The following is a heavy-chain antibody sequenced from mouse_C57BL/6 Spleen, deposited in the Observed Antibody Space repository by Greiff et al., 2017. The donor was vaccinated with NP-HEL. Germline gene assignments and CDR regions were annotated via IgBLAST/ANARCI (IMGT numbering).Heavy chain of an antibody. CDR1: GYTFTSYW. Sequence: QVHVKQPGAELVKPGASVKMSCKASGYTFTSYWITWVKQRPGQGLEWIGDIYPGSGSTNYNEKFKSKATLTVDTSSSTAYMQLSSLTSEDSAVYYCAREGSSYVFAYWGQGTLVTVSA. V-gene: IGHV1-55*01. D-gene: IGHD1-1*01. CDR3: AREGSSYVFAY. CDR2: IYPGSGST. J-gene: IGHJ3*01.